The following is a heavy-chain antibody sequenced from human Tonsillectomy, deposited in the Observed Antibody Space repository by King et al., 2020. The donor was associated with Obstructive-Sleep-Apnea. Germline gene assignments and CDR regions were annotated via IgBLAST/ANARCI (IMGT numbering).Heavy chain of an antibody. CDR3: AKDQGGVAGTGDWFDP. D-gene: IGHD6-19*01. CDR2: ISGSGGST. Sequence: VQLVESGGGLVQPGGSLRLSCAASGFTFSSYAMSWVRQAPGKGLEWVSAISGSGGSTYYADSVKGRFTIPRDNSKNTLYLQMNSLRAEDTAVYYCAKDQGGVAGTGDWFDPWGQGTLVTVSS. J-gene: IGHJ5*02. CDR1: GFTFSSYA. V-gene: IGHV3-23*04.